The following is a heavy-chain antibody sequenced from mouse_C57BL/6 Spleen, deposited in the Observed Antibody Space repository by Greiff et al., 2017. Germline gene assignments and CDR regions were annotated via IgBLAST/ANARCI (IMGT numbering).Heavy chain of an antibody. J-gene: IGHJ4*01. D-gene: IGHD2-3*01. CDR3: ARQGHDNYAMDY. CDR1: GYTFTSYW. Sequence: QVQLQQPGAELVKPGASVKLSCKASGYTFTSYWMQWVKQRPGQGLEWIGEIDPSDSSTNYNQKFKGKATLTVDTSSSTAYMQLSSLTSEDSAVYYCARQGHDNYAMDYWGQGTSVTVSS. V-gene: IGHV1-50*01. CDR2: IDPSDSST.